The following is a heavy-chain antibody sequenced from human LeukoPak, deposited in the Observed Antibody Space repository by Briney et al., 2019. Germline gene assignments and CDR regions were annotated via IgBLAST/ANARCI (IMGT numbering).Heavy chain of an antibody. V-gene: IGHV3-33*08. D-gene: IGHD6-19*01. CDR2: IWYDGSNK. J-gene: IGHJ6*02. CDR3: ARDGAVADGSQGYYYGMDV. CDR1: GFTFSSYG. Sequence: PGGSLRLSCAASGFTFSSYGMHWVRQAPGKGLEWVAVIWYDGSNKYYADSVKGRFTISRDNSKNTLYLQMNSLRAEDTAVYYCARDGAVADGSQGYYYGMDVWGQGTTVTVSS.